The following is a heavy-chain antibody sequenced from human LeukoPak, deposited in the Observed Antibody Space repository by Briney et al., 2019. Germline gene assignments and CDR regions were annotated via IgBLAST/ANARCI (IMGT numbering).Heavy chain of an antibody. Sequence: PGGSLRLSCAASGFTFSSYWMSWVRQAPGKGLEWVANIKQDGSEKYYVDSVKGRFTISRDNAKNSLYLQMNSLRAEDTAVYYCASLCSSTSCSRWVDYWGQGTLVTVSS. CDR3: ASLCSSTSCSRWVDY. D-gene: IGHD2-2*01. CDR2: IKQDGSEK. J-gene: IGHJ4*02. CDR1: GFTFSSYW. V-gene: IGHV3-7*01.